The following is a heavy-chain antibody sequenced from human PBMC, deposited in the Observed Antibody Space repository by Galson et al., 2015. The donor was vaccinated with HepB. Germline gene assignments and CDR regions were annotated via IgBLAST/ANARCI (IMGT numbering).Heavy chain of an antibody. V-gene: IGHV1-18*04. J-gene: IGHJ6*02. CDR2: ISPNNGNT. CDR3: ARGGMGGMDV. D-gene: IGHD3-16*01. CDR1: GYTFTSNG. Sequence: SVKVSCKASGYTFTSNGITWVRQAPGHGLEWMGWISPNNGNTNYAQKLRGRVTMTTDTFTSTAYVALRSLHSDDTAVYYCARGGMGGMDVWGQGTTVTVSS.